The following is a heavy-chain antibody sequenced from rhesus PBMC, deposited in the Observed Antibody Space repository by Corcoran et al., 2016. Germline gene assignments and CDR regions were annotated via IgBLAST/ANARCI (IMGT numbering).Heavy chain of an antibody. V-gene: IGHV3S5*01. J-gene: IGHJ6*01. CDR2: ISNCGGST. CDR3: TKDQSGYCSSTYCSSEYGLDS. D-gene: IGHD2-15*01. Sequence: EVQLVESGGGLVQPGGSLRLSCAASGFTFSSYGMSWVRQAPGKGLEWVSYISNCGGSTYYSDSVKGRFTISRENSKNTLSLKMNSLRAEDTAVYYCTKDQSGYCSSTYCSSEYGLDSWGQGVVVTVSS. CDR1: GFTFSSYG.